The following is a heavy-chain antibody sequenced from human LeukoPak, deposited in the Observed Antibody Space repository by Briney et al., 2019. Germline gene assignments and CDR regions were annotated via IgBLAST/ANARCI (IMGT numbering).Heavy chain of an antibody. CDR1: GFTFSSYW. CDR2: INSDESST. J-gene: IGHJ2*01. Sequence: GSLRLSCAASGFTFSSYWMHWVRQAPGKGLVWVSRINSDESSTSYADSVKGRFTISRDNAKNTLYLQMDSLRAEDTAVYYCASQLSSSRNWYFDLWGRGTLVTVSS. CDR3: ASQLSSSRNWYFDL. V-gene: IGHV3-74*01. D-gene: IGHD6-13*01.